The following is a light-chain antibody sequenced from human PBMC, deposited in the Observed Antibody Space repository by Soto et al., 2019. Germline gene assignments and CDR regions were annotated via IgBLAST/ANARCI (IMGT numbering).Light chain of an antibody. CDR3: SSYAGSNNVL. Sequence: QSVLTQPPSASGSPGQSVTISCTGTSSDVGAYNYVSWYQQHPGKAPKLMIYEVTKRPSGVPDRFSGSKSGNTASLTVSGLRAEDEADYYCSSYAGSNNVLFGGGTKVTVL. V-gene: IGLV2-8*01. CDR1: SSDVGAYNY. J-gene: IGLJ2*01. CDR2: EVT.